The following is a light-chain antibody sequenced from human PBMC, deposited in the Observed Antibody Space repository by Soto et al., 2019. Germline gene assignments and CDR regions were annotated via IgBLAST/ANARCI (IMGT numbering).Light chain of an antibody. CDR3: CSYASSFTRV. CDR2: DVA. CDR1: SSDVGGYNY. Sequence: QSALTQPPSVSGSPGQSVTISCTGTSSDVGGYNYVSWYQQHPGKVPKLMISDVAKRPSGVSNRFSGSKSDNTASLTISGLQAEDEADYYCCSYASSFTRVFGTGTKVTVL. V-gene: IGLV2-11*01. J-gene: IGLJ1*01.